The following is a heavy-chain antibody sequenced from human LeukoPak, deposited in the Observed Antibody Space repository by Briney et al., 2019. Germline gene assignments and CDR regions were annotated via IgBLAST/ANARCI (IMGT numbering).Heavy chain of an antibody. CDR3: ARGGVAGTLNYFDY. CDR2: TYYRSKWYN. J-gene: IGHJ4*02. CDR1: GDSVSSNSAA. V-gene: IGHV6-1*01. D-gene: IGHD6-19*01. Sequence: SQTLSLTCALSGDSVSSNSAAWNWITQSPSRGLKWLGRTYYRSKWYNDYAVSVKSRITINPDTTKNQFSLQLNSVTPEDTAVYYCARGGVAGTLNYFDYWGQGTLVTVSS.